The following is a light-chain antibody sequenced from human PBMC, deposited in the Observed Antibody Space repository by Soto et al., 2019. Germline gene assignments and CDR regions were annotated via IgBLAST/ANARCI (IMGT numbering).Light chain of an antibody. CDR1: SSNIGGGYD. V-gene: IGLV1-40*01. J-gene: IGLJ2*01. CDR3: QSYDSSLSGSV. CDR2: GNS. Sequence: QSVLTQPPSVSGAPGQRVTISCTGSSSNIGGGYDVHWYQQLPGTAPKLLISGNSNRPSGVPDRFSGSKSGTSASLAITGLQAEDEADYYCQSYDSSLSGSVFGGGTQLTVL.